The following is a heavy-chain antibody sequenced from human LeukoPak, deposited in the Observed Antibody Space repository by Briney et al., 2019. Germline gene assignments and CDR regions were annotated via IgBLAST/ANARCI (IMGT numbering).Heavy chain of an antibody. J-gene: IGHJ4*02. D-gene: IGHD6-13*01. Sequence: ASVKVSCKASGGTFSSYAISWARQAPGQGLEWMGRIIPILGIANYAQKFQGRVTITADKSTSTAYMELSSLRSEDTAVYYCARGIAAAGTGDGVDYWGQGTLVTVSS. CDR3: ARGIAAAGTGDGVDY. CDR1: GGTFSSYA. V-gene: IGHV1-69*04. CDR2: IIPILGIA.